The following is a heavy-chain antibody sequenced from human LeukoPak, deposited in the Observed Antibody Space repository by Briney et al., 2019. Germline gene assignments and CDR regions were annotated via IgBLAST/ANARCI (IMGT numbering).Heavy chain of an antibody. J-gene: IGHJ3*02. CDR2: ISAYNGNT. V-gene: IGHV1-18*01. CDR1: GYTFTSYG. CDR3: ARDLEGGSYGAVGASDI. Sequence: ASVKVPCKASGYTFTSYGISWVRQAPGQGLEWMGWISAYNGNTNYAQKLQGRVTMTTDTSTSTAYMELRSLRSDDTAVYYCARDLEGGSYGAVGASDIWGQGTMVTVSS. D-gene: IGHD1-26*01.